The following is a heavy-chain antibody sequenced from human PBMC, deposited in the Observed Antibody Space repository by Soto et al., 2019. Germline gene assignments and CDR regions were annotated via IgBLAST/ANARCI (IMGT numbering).Heavy chain of an antibody. CDR2: IIPIFGTA. CDR3: ASGGTYYDILTGPGDFDY. Sequence: SVKVSCKASGGTFSSYAISWVRQAPGQGLEWMGGIIPIFGTANYAQKFQGRVTITADESTSTAYMELSSLRSEDTAVYYCASGGTYYDILTGPGDFDYWGHGTLVTVS. J-gene: IGHJ5*01. CDR1: GGTFSSYA. D-gene: IGHD3-9*01. V-gene: IGHV1-69*13.